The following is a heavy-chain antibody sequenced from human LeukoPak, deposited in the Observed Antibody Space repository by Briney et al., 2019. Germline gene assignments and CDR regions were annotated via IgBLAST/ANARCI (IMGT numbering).Heavy chain of an antibody. J-gene: IGHJ4*02. D-gene: IGHD5-12*01. CDR2: ISAYNGNT. CDR3: AGVHGGYDTFRLDY. Sequence: ASVKVSCKASGYTFTSYGISWVRQAPGQGLEWMGWISAYNGNTNYAQKLQGRVTMTTDTSTSTAYMELRSLRSDDTAVYYCAGVHGGYDTFRLDYWGQGTLVTVSS. CDR1: GYTFTSYG. V-gene: IGHV1-18*01.